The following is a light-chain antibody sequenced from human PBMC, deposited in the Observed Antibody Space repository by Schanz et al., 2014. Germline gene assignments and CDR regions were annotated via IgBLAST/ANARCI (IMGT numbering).Light chain of an antibody. J-gene: IGLJ3*02. Sequence: QSVLTQPPSVSGAPGQRVTISCTGSSSNIGAGYDVHWYRPLPGTAPKLLIYGNNNRPSGVPDRFSGSKSGTSASLAITGLQAEDEADYYCQSYDSSLSAWVFGGGTKLTVL. V-gene: IGLV1-40*01. CDR1: SSNIGAGYD. CDR3: QSYDSSLSAWV. CDR2: GNN.